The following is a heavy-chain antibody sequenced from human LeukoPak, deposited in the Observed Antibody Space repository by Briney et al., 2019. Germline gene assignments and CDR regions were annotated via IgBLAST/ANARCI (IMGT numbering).Heavy chain of an antibody. CDR3: ARDRVLLGYY. V-gene: IGHV1-69*05. CDR2: IIPIFGTA. D-gene: IGHD3-10*01. Sequence: EASVKVSCKASGGTFSSYAISWVRQAPGRGLEWMGRIIPIFGTANYAQKFQGGVTITTDESTSTAYMELSSLRSEDTAVYYCARDRVLLGYYWGQGTLVTVSS. CDR1: GGTFSSYA. J-gene: IGHJ4*02.